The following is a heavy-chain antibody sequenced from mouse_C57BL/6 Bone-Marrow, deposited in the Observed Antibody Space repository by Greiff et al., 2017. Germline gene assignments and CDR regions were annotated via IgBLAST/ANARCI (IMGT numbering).Heavy chain of an antibody. CDR3: ARRGGNYGAWFAY. D-gene: IGHD2-1*01. Sequence: EVKVVESGGDLVKPGGSLKLSCAASGFTFSSYGMSWVRQTPDKRLEWVATISSGGSYTYYPDSVKGRFTISRDNAKNTLYLQMSSLKSEDTAMYYWARRGGNYGAWFAYWGQGTLVTVSA. J-gene: IGHJ3*01. V-gene: IGHV5-6*02. CDR1: GFTFSSYG. CDR2: ISSGGSYT.